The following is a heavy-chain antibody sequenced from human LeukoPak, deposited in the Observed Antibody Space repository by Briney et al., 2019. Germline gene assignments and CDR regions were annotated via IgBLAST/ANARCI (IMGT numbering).Heavy chain of an antibody. CDR3: ARESLGVLKNWNGPLRFDY. CDR2: ISSSGSTI. CDR1: GFTFSDYY. D-gene: IGHD1-1*01. Sequence: PGGSLRLSCAASGFTFSDYYMSWIRQAPGKGLEWVSYISSSGSTIYYADSVKGRFTISRDNAKNSLYLQMNSLRAEDTAVYYCARESLGVLKNWNGPLRFDYWGQGTLVTVSS. J-gene: IGHJ4*02. V-gene: IGHV3-11*01.